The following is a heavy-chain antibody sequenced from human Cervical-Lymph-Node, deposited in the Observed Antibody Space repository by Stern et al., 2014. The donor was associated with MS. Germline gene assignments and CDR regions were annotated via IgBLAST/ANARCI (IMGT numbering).Heavy chain of an antibody. Sequence: MQLVESGAEVKKPGSSVKVSCQASGGTLISYPISWVRQAPGQGLEWLGGIMSILGTSNYAHKFQGRVTITADESTTTIYMELRSLKSEDTAVYYCARHLGSHESGWFDPWGQGTLVTVSS. D-gene: IGHD1-26*01. CDR2: IMSILGTS. J-gene: IGHJ5*02. CDR3: ARHLGSHESGWFDP. CDR1: GGTLISYP. V-gene: IGHV1-69*01.